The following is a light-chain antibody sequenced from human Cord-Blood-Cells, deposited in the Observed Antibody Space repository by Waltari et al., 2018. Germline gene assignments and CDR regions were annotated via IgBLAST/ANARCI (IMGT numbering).Light chain of an antibody. CDR2: QDS. J-gene: IGLJ2*01. Sequence: SYELTQPPSVSVSPGQTASITCSGDKLGDKYACWYQQKPGQYPVLVIYQDSKRHTGIPERLSVSSSGNTAPLTVSGTQAMDDADYCCQAWASSIVVFGGENKLTVL. CDR3: QAWASSIVV. V-gene: IGLV3-1*01. CDR1: KLGDKY.